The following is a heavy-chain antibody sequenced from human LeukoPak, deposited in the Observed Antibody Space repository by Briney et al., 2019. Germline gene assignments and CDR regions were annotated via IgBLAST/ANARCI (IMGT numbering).Heavy chain of an antibody. D-gene: IGHD1-1*01. CDR1: GGSFSGYY. CDR3: ARGHWNDDGRWFDP. J-gene: IGHJ5*02. CDR2: INHSGST. V-gene: IGHV4-34*01. Sequence: SETLSLTCAVYGGSFSGYYWSWIRQPPGKGLEWIGEINHSGSTNYNPSLKSRVTISVDTSKNQFSLKLSSVTAADTAVYYCARGHWNDDGRWFDPWGQGTLVTVSS.